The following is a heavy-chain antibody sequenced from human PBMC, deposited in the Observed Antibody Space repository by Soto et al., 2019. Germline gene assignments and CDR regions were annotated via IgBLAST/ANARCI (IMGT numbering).Heavy chain of an antibody. Sequence: SETLSLTCTVSGGSISSRSYYWGWIRQPPGKGLEWIGSIYYSGSTYYNPSLKSRVTISVDTSKNQFSLKLSSVTAADTAVYYCARQVRSGGYVGDYFDYWGQGTLVTVSS. CDR2: IYYSGST. J-gene: IGHJ4*02. D-gene: IGHD6-19*01. CDR3: ARQVRSGGYVGDYFDY. V-gene: IGHV4-39*01. CDR1: GGSISSRSYY.